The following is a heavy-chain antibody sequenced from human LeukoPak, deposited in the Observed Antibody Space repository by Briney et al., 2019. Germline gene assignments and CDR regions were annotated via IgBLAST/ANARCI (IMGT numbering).Heavy chain of an antibody. J-gene: IGHJ4*02. V-gene: IGHV1-3*01. CDR3: ARSLGATTFAY. D-gene: IGHD1-26*01. Sequence: ASVKVSCKASGYTFTSYAMHWVRQAPGQRLEWMGWINAANGKTKYSQKFEGRVTITRDTSASTAYMELNSLRSEDTAVYYCARSLGATTFAYWGQGTLVTVSS. CDR1: GYTFTSYA. CDR2: INAANGKT.